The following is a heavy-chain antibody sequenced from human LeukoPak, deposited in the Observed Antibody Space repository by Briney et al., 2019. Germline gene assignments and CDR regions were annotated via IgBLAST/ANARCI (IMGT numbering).Heavy chain of an antibody. J-gene: IGHJ4*02. V-gene: IGHV3-48*01. Sequence: GGSLRLSCAASGFTFSSYSMNWVRQAPGKGLAGVSYISSSSSTIYYADSVKGRFTISRDNAKNSLYLQMNSLRAEDTAVYYCARDRIGRSGYYPTDYWGQGTLVTVSS. CDR2: ISSSSSTI. CDR1: GFTFSSYS. CDR3: ARDRIGRSGYYPTDY. D-gene: IGHD3-3*01.